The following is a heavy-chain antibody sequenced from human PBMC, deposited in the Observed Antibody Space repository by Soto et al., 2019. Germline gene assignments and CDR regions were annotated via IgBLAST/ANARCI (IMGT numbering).Heavy chain of an antibody. V-gene: IGHV3-23*01. CDR1: GFTFSSYA. Sequence: GGSLRLSCAASGFTFSSYAMSWVRQAPGKGLEWVSAISGSGGNTYYADSVKGRFTISRDNSKNTLYLQMNSLRAEDTAVYYCAKDVGRGYYYDSSGYTTFDYWGQGTLVTVSS. D-gene: IGHD3-22*01. CDR3: AKDVGRGYYYDSSGYTTFDY. CDR2: ISGSGGNT. J-gene: IGHJ4*02.